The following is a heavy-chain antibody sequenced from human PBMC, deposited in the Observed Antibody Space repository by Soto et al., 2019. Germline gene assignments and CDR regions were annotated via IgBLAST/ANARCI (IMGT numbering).Heavy chain of an antibody. D-gene: IGHD4-17*01. CDR2: ISDSGKTI. CDR3: ARPGPNYVDFSDL. Sequence: QVQLVESGGGLVKPGGSLRLSCAASGFTFSDHYMSWIRQTPGKGLEWVSYISDSGKTIYYTDSVKGQFTISRDNAKNSLYLQMNILRVEDTAVYYCARPGPNYVDFSDLWGQGALVTVSS. J-gene: IGHJ5*02. V-gene: IGHV3-11*01. CDR1: GFTFSDHY.